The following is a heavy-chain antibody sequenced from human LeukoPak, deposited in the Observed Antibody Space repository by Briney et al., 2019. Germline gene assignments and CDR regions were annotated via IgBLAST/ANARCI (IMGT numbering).Heavy chain of an antibody. CDR3: ARDKYCIGGSCYLDY. Sequence: PGGSLRLSCAASGFTFSNYWMHWVRQAPGKGLVWVSRINSDGINTSYADSVKGRFTISRDNAKNSLYLQMNSLRVEDTAVYYCARDKYCIGGSCYLDYWGQGTLVTVSS. J-gene: IGHJ4*02. V-gene: IGHV3-74*01. CDR2: INSDGINT. D-gene: IGHD2-15*01. CDR1: GFTFSNYW.